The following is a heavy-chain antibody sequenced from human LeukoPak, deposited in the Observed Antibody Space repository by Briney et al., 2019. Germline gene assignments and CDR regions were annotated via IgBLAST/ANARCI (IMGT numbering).Heavy chain of an antibody. J-gene: IGHJ6*02. D-gene: IGHD6-13*01. V-gene: IGHV3-21*01. CDR3: AREPPSFTHHHYSRSWYWGGYYYGMDV. CDR2: ISYSSSYI. CDR1: GFTFSSYT. Sequence: GRSLRLSCAVSGFTFSSYTMKWVRQPPAKGLEWVSSISYSSSYIYYTDSVKGRFTVSRDNAKNSLYLQMNSQRAEHTAVYYCAREPPSFTHHHYSRSWYWGGYYYGMDVWGQGTTVTVSS.